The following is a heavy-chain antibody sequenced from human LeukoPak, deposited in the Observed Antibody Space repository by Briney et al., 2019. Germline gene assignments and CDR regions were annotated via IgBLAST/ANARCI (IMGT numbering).Heavy chain of an antibody. CDR2: INHSGST. D-gene: IGHD6-19*01. CDR1: GGSFSGYY. V-gene: IGHV4-34*01. Sequence: PSETLSLTCAVYGGSFSGYYWSWIRQPPGKGLEWIGEINHSGSTNYNPSLKSRVTISVDTFKNQFSLKLSSVTAADTAVYYCARHRRQPSLYVGRIAVAGLDYWGQGTLVTVSS. J-gene: IGHJ4*02. CDR3: ARHRRQPSLYVGRIAVAGLDY.